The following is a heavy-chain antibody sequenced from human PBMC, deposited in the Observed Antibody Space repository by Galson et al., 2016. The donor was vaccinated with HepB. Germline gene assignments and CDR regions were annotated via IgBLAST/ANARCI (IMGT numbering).Heavy chain of an antibody. J-gene: IGHJ4*02. CDR1: GSSVSNHY. CDR2: NYENGDI. Sequence: ETLSLTCRVSGSSVSNHYWSWVRQSPGKGLEWLAYNYENGDINYNPSLESRVTISVDTSKNQPSLKLTSVTAADTALYYCAIGHYDFEFWGQGLLVTVSS. D-gene: IGHD3-16*01. CDR3: AIGHYDFEF. V-gene: IGHV4-59*02.